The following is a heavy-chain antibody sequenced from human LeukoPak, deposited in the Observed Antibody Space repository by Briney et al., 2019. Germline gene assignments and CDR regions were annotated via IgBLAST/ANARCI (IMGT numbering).Heavy chain of an antibody. D-gene: IGHD6-6*01. CDR2: ISGSGGST. CDR1: GFTFSSCA. Sequence: GGSLRLSCAASGFTFSSCAMSWVRQAPGKGLEWVSAISGSGGSTYYADSVKGRFTISRDNSKNTLYLQMNSLRAEDTAVYYCAREFSSSSPLYSYYYMDVWGIGTTVTVSS. CDR3: AREFSSSSPLYSYYYMDV. V-gene: IGHV3-23*01. J-gene: IGHJ6*03.